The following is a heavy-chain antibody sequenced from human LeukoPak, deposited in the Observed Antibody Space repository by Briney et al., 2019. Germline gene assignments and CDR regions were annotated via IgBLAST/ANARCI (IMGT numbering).Heavy chain of an antibody. V-gene: IGHV1-18*01. CDR3: ASDVFDILTGYLSGYYYYMDV. D-gene: IGHD3-9*01. J-gene: IGHJ6*03. CDR2: ISAYNGNT. Sequence: GASVKVSCKASGYTFTSYRITWVRQAPGQGLEWMGWISAYNGNTNYAQKLQGRVTMTTDTSTSTAYMELRSLRSDDTAVYYCASDVFDILTGYLSGYYYYMDVWGKGTTVIVSS. CDR1: GYTFTSYR.